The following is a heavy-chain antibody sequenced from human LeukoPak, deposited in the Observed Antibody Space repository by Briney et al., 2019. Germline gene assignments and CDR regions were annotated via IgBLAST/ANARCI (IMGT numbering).Heavy chain of an antibody. J-gene: IGHJ4*02. Sequence: ASVKVSCKASGYTFTGYYMHWVRQAPGQGLEWMGWINPNSGGTNYAQKFQGRVTMTRDTSISTAYMELRSLRSDDTAVYYCARDHGSGWYSYLDDWGQGTLVTVSS. CDR2: INPNSGGT. CDR1: GYTFTGYY. D-gene: IGHD6-19*01. CDR3: ARDHGSGWYSYLDD. V-gene: IGHV1-2*02.